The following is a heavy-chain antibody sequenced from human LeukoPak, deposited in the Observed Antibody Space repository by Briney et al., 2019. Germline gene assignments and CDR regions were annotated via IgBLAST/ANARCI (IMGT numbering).Heavy chain of an antibody. CDR2: ISYDGSNK. V-gene: IGHV3-30-3*01. CDR3: ARASHEMATILGYYFDY. CDR1: GFTFSSYA. D-gene: IGHD5-24*01. J-gene: IGHJ4*02. Sequence: PGRSLRLSCAASGFTFSSYAMHWVRQAPGKGLEWVAVISYDGSNKYYADSVRGRFTISRDNSKDTLYLQMNSLRGEDTAVYYCARASHEMATILGYYFDYWGQGTLVTVSS.